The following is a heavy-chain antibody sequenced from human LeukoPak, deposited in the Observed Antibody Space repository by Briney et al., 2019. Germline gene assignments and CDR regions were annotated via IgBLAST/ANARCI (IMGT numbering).Heavy chain of an antibody. CDR3: ARFSSGCSTASCFLTN. J-gene: IGHJ4*02. Sequence: SETLSLTCTVGGGSLSGHYWSWIRQPPGKGLELVRHIYYTGTTFYNPSLNIRVTISLDTSRNQFSLRLTSVTAADTAVYYCARFSSGCSTASCFLTNWGQGTLVTVSS. D-gene: IGHD3-9*01. V-gene: IGHV4-59*11. CDR2: IYYTGTT. CDR1: GGSLSGHY.